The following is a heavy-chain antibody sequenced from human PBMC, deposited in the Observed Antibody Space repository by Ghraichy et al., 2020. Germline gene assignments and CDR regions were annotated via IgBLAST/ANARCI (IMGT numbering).Heavy chain of an antibody. D-gene: IGHD7-27*01. J-gene: IGHJ5*02. CDR2: IYYSGST. CDR1: GGSISSYY. CDR3: ASSGDRGLVLGWFDP. V-gene: IGHV4-59*01. Sequence: SETLSLTCTVSGGSISSYYWSWIRQPPGKGLEWIGYIYYSGSTNYNPSLKSRVTISVDTSKNQFSLKLSSVTAADTAVYYCASSGDRGLVLGWFDPWGQGTLVTVSS.